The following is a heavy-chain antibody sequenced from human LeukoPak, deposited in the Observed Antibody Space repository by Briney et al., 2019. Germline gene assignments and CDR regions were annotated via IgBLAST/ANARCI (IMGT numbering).Heavy chain of an antibody. CDR2: IYDSGTT. D-gene: IGHD5-24*01. CDR3: ARGADVEMATRFDY. J-gene: IGHJ4*02. CDR1: GYSISSGYY. V-gene: IGHV4-38-2*02. Sequence: SETLSLTCTVSGYSISSGYYWGWIRQPPGKGLEWIGSIYDSGTTYYNPSLKSRVTISVDTSKNQFSLKLSSVTAADTAVYYCARGADVEMATRFDYWGQGTLVTVSS.